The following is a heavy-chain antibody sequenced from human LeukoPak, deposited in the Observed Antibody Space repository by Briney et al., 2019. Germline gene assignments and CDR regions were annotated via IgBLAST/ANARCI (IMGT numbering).Heavy chain of an antibody. J-gene: IGHJ4*02. D-gene: IGHD6-19*01. CDR2: IINSGSTT. V-gene: IGHV3-48*01. Sequence: GGSLRLSCAASGFTFSSYSMNWVRQAPGKGLERVSYIINSGSTTYYVDSVKGRFTISRDNAKNSLYLQMNSLRVEDTAVYYRARGGTAVARGEYWGQGTLVTVSS. CDR3: ARGGTAVARGEY. CDR1: GFTFSSYS.